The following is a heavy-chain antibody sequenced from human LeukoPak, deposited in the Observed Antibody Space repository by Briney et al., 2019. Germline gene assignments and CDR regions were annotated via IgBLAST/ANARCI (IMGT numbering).Heavy chain of an antibody. J-gene: IGHJ6*02. V-gene: IGHV1-18*01. D-gene: IGHD3-3*01. CDR3: ARERYGGYDFWSGSSYYYYYGMDV. CDR1: GYTFTSYG. CDR2: ISAYNGNT. Sequence: ASVKVSCKASGYTFTSYGISWVRQAPGQGLEWMGWISAYNGNTNYAQKLQGRVTMTTDTSTSTAYMELRSLRSDDTAVYYCARERYGGYDFWSGSSYYYYYGMDVWGQGTTVTVSS.